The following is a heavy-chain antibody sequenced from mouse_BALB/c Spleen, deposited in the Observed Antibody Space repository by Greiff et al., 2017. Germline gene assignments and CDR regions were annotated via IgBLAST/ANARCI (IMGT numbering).Heavy chain of an antibody. Sequence: QVQLQQPGAELVKPGASVKMSCKASGYTFTSYWMHWVEQRPGQGLEWIGVIDPSDSYTSYNQKFKGKATLTVDTSSSTAYMQLSSLTSEDSAVYYCTITTAAWFAYWGQGTLVTVSA. CDR3: TITTAAWFAY. J-gene: IGHJ3*01. CDR1: GYTFTSYW. D-gene: IGHD1-2*01. CDR2: IDPSDSYT. V-gene: IGHV1S127*01.